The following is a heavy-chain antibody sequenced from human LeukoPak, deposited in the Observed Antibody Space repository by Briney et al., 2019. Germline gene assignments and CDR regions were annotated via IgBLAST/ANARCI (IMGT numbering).Heavy chain of an antibody. CDR2: IGSSSSTI. J-gene: IGHJ3*01. Sequence: PGGSLRLSCAASGFTFSSYSMNWVRQAPGKGLEWVPYIGSSSSTINYADSVKGRFTIPRDNAKNTLYLQMNSLRAEDTAVYYCASVGRYCSGGSCYVGAFGFWGQGTMVTVSS. CDR1: GFTFSSYS. D-gene: IGHD2-15*01. V-gene: IGHV3-48*01. CDR3: ASVGRYCSGGSCYVGAFGF.